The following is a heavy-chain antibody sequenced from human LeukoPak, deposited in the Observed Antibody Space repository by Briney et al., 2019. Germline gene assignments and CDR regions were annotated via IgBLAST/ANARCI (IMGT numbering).Heavy chain of an antibody. J-gene: IGHJ4*02. D-gene: IGHD4-17*01. CDR1: GFTFSSYE. CDR2: ISSSGSTI. CDR3: AIGYDYGDYEGLDY. V-gene: IGHV3-48*03. Sequence: GGSLRLSCAASGFTFSSYEMNWVRRAPGKGLEWVSYISSSGSTIYYADSVKGRFTISRDNAKNSLYLQMNSLRAEDTAVYYCAIGYDYGDYEGLDYWGQGTLVTVSS.